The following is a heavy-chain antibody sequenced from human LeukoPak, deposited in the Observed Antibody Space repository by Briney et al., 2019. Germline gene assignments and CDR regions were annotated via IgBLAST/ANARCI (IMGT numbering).Heavy chain of an antibody. J-gene: IGHJ3*02. CDR2: IYSGGRT. Sequence: GGSLRPSCAASGFIVSSNYMSWVRQAPGKGLEWVSVIYSGGRTYYGDSVKRRITISRNNDKNTQYLQMNSLRAEDTAVYYCARSPRGYGSGSYYNRRDAFDIWGQGTMVTVSS. V-gene: IGHV3-53*01. D-gene: IGHD3-10*01. CDR3: ARSPRGYGSGSYYNRRDAFDI. CDR1: GFIVSSNY.